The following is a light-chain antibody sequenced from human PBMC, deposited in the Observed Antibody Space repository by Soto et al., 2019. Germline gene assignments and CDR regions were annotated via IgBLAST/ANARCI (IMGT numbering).Light chain of an antibody. CDR3: LSYDSSLSGSYV. V-gene: IGLV1-40*01. J-gene: IGLJ1*01. Sequence: QAVVTQPPSVSGAPGQRVTISCTGSSSNIGAGYDVHWYQQLPGTAPKLLIYGNSNRPSGVPDRFSGSKSGTSASLAITGLQAEPEDDSYCLSYDSSLSGSYVFGTGTKVTVL. CDR2: GNS. CDR1: SSNIGAGYD.